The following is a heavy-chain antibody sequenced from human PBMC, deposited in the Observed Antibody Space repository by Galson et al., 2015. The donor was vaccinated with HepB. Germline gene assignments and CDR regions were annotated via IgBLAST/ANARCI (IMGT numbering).Heavy chain of an antibody. CDR2: ISASSSDSI. J-gene: IGHJ4*02. V-gene: IGHV3-21*01. CDR3: ARGDGHYDFWSGYSLDY. D-gene: IGHD3-3*01. Sequence: SLRLSCAASGFTFSAYSMNWVRQAPGKGLEWVSFISASSSDSIYYADSVKGRFTISRDNAKNSLYLQMNSLRAEDTAVYYCARGDGHYDFWSGYSLDYWGQGIPVTVSS. CDR1: GFTFSAYS.